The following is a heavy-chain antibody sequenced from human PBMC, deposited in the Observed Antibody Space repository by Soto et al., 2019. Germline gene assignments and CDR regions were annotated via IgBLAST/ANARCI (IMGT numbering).Heavy chain of an antibody. V-gene: IGHV4-39*01. CDR1: GGSIISTDYY. Sequence: QLQLQESGPGLVKPSETLSLTCTVSGGSIISTDYYWGWIRQPPGKGLEWIGSVYYSGSSYYNPSLKIRVTISVDTYKNQFSLKLSSVTAADTAVYYCARHRYYYGSGMDVWGQGTTVTVSS. D-gene: IGHD3-10*01. CDR3: ARHRYYYGSGMDV. J-gene: IGHJ6*02. CDR2: VYYSGSS.